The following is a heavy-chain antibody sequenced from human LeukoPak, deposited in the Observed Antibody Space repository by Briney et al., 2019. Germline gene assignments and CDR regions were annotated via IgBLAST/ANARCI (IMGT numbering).Heavy chain of an antibody. Sequence: GRSLRLSCAASGFTFDDHAMHWVRQAPGKGLEWVSGISWNSGSIGYADSVKGRFTISRDNAKNSLYLQMNSLRAEDMALYYCAKGYQLLSTPTFDYWGQGTLVTVSS. J-gene: IGHJ4*02. CDR2: ISWNSGSI. CDR3: AKGYQLLSTPTFDY. D-gene: IGHD2-2*01. V-gene: IGHV3-9*03. CDR1: GFTFDDHA.